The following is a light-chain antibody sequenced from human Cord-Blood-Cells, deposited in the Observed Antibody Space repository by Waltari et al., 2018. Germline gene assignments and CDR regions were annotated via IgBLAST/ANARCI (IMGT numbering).Light chain of an antibody. Sequence: QSALTQPASVSGSPGQSITISCTGTSRDVGSYNLVSWYQQHPGKAPKLMIYEVSKRPSVVSNRFSGSNAGNTASLTISALQAEDEADYYCCSYAGSSTFVVFGGGTKLTVL. CDR2: EVS. CDR3: CSYAGSSTFVV. CDR1: SRDVGSYNL. J-gene: IGLJ2*01. V-gene: IGLV2-23*02.